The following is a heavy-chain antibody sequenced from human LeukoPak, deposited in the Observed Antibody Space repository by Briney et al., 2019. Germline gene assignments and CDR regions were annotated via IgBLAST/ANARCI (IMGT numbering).Heavy chain of an antibody. CDR3: AIWTSGNY. CDR2: MDPTGSQK. D-gene: IGHD1-1*01. V-gene: IGHV3-7*01. CDR1: QFTFNGPW. Sequence: GGSLRLSCADSQFTFNGPWMNWVRQAPGKGLGWVANMDPTGSQKRYVDSVRGRFTISKDNPGASLYLDMHSLRAEDTAIYYCAIWTSGNYWGQGTLVTVSS. J-gene: IGHJ4*02.